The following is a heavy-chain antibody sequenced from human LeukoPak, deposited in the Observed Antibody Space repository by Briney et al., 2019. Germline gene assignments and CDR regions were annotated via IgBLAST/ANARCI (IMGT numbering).Heavy chain of an antibody. J-gene: IGHJ4*02. CDR1: GFTFSSYG. Sequence: GGSLRLSCAASGFTFSSYGMHWVRQAPGKGLEWVAFIRYDGSNKYYADSVKGRFTISRDSSKNTLYLQMNSLRAEDTAVYYCAKESYYDSSGYYSYFDYWGQGTLVTVSS. D-gene: IGHD3-22*01. CDR3: AKESYYDSSGYYSYFDY. V-gene: IGHV3-30*02. CDR2: IRYDGSNK.